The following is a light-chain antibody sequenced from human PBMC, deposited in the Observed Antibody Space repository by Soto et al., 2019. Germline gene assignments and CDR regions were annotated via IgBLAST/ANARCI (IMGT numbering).Light chain of an antibody. Sequence: EIMLTQSPATLSLSPGESATLSCGASQSVSSNSLAWYQQKPGLAPRLLIYDASRRATGIPDRFSGSGSGTDFSLTISRLEPEDFAVYYCQQYGTSLRTFGQGTKVEIK. CDR3: QQYGTSLRT. CDR1: QSVSSNS. J-gene: IGKJ1*01. V-gene: IGKV3D-20*01. CDR2: DAS.